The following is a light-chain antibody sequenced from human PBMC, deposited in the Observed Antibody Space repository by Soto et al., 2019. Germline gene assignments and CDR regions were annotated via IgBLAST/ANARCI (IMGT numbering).Light chain of an antibody. V-gene: IGKV1-5*03. Sequence: DIQMTQSPSTLSASVGDRVTITCRASQSISSWLAWYQQKPGKAPKLLIYKASSLESGVASRFSGSGSGTEFTLTISSLQPDDFATYYCQQYNNSSHTFGQGTKLEIK. CDR2: KAS. CDR1: QSISSW. J-gene: IGKJ2*01. CDR3: QQYNNSSHT.